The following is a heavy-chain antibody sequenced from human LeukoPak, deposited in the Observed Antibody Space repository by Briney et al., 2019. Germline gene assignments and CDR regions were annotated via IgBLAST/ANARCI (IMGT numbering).Heavy chain of an antibody. Sequence: PSETLSLTCAVSGGSISSSNWWSWVRQPPGKGLEWIGEIYHSGSTNYNPSLKSRVTISVDKSKNQFSLKLSSVTAADTAVYYCARVAIVAAGELKFDPWGQGTLVTVSS. CDR2: IYHSGST. J-gene: IGHJ5*02. CDR3: ARVAIVAAGELKFDP. CDR1: GGSISSSNW. V-gene: IGHV4-4*02. D-gene: IGHD6-13*01.